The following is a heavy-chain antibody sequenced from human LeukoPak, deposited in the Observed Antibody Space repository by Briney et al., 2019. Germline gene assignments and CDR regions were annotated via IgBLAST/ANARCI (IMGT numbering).Heavy chain of an antibody. J-gene: IGHJ4*02. D-gene: IGHD3-3*01. Sequence: PSETLSLTCAVPGYSISSGYYWGWIRQPPGKGLEWIGSIYHSGSTYYNPSLKSRVTISVDTSKNQFSLKLSSVTAADTAVYYCATSITIFGVVIIGYFDYWGQGTLVTVSS. CDR1: GYSISSGYY. CDR3: ATSITIFGVVIIGYFDY. CDR2: IYHSGST. V-gene: IGHV4-38-2*01.